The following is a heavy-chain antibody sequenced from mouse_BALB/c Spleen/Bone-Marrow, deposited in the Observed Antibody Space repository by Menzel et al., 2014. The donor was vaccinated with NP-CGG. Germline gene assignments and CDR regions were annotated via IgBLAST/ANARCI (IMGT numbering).Heavy chain of an antibody. V-gene: IGHV5-6-3*01. Sequence: EVKLQESGGGLVQPGGFLKLSCAASGLTFSNYGMSWVRQTPDKRLELVATINSDGGSTYYPDSVKGRFTIYRDTAKNTLYLQMSSLKSEETAMYYCVRGNYGNYVDYFDFWGQGTTLTVSS. CDR3: VRGNYGNYVDYFDF. D-gene: IGHD2-1*01. CDR2: INSDGGST. J-gene: IGHJ2*01. CDR1: GLTFSNYG.